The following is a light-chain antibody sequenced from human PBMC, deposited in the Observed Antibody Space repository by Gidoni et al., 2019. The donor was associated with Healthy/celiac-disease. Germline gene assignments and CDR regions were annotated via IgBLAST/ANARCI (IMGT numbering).Light chain of an antibody. Sequence: SYDLTQPLPVSVSPGQTASITCSGDKLGDKYACWYQQKPGQSPVLVIYQDSKRPSGIPERFSGSNSGNTATLTISGTQAMDEADYYCQAWDSSTPYVFGTGTKVTVL. V-gene: IGLV3-1*01. J-gene: IGLJ1*01. CDR2: QDS. CDR3: QAWDSSTPYV. CDR1: KLGDKY.